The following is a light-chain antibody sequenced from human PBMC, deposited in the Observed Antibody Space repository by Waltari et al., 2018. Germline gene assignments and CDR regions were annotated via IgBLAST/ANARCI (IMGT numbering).Light chain of an antibody. CDR1: GSNIGAGYD. J-gene: IGLJ2*01. CDR2: GVN. Sequence: QSVLTQPPSVSGAPGQRVTLSCSGSGSNIGAGYDVHWYRQLPGKAPTLLIYGVNTRPPGVSDRFSGSQFDTSASLAIAGLQADDEADYYCQSYDTTLSVVFGGGTKLTVL. V-gene: IGLV1-40*01. CDR3: QSYDTTLSVV.